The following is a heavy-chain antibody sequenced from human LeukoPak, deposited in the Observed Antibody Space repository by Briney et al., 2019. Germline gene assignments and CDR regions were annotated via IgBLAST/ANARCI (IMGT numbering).Heavy chain of an antibody. D-gene: IGHD6-13*01. CDR1: GFTFSSYW. CDR3: ARVIGSSWYDY. Sequence: GGSLRLSCAASGFTFSSYWMSWVRQAPGKGREWVANIKQDGSEKYYVDSVKGRFTISRDNAKNSLYLQMNSLRAEDTAVYYCARVIGSSWYDYWGQGTLVTVSS. CDR2: IKQDGSEK. V-gene: IGHV3-7*01. J-gene: IGHJ4*02.